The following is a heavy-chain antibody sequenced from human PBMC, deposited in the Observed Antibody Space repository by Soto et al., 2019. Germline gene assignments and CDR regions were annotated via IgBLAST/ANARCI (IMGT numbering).Heavy chain of an antibody. CDR1: GYSFTTYW. CDR2: IYPGDSDT. Sequence: EVQLVQSGAEVKKPGESLIISCQGSGYSFTTYWIDWVRQMPGKGMEWMGIIYPGDSDTRYSPSLQGQATISADTSISTAYLQLSSQKASDSAMYYFLRRVTWYSSIWDFDYWGQGTLVTVPS. J-gene: IGHJ4*02. D-gene: IGHD6-13*01. V-gene: IGHV5-51*01. CDR3: LRRVTWYSSIWDFDY.